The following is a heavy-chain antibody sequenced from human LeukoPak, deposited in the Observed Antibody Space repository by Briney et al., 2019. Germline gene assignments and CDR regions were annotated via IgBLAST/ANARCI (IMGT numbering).Heavy chain of an antibody. Sequence: SVKVSCKASGGTFSSYVISWVRQAPGQGLEWMGGIIPIFGTANYAQKFQGRVTITADESTSTAYMELSSLRSEDTAVYYCARDHSVAGLNLGFWFDPWGQGTLVSVSS. CDR1: GGTFSSYV. D-gene: IGHD6-19*01. CDR3: ARDHSVAGLNLGFWFDP. CDR2: IIPIFGTA. V-gene: IGHV1-69*13. J-gene: IGHJ5*02.